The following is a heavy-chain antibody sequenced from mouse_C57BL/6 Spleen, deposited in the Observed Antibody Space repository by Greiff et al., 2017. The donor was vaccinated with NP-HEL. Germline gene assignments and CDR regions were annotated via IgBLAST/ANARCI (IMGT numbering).Heavy chain of an antibody. V-gene: IGHV1-5*01. CDR2: IYPGNSDT. Sequence: EVQLQQSGTVLARPGASVKMSCKTSGYTFTSYWMHWVKQRPGQGLEWIGAIYPGNSDTSYNQKFKGKAKLTAVTSASTAYMELSSLTNEDSAVYNCTRYDYDTYYFDYWGQGTTLTVSS. D-gene: IGHD2-4*01. CDR3: TRYDYDTYYFDY. CDR1: GYTFTSYW. J-gene: IGHJ2*01.